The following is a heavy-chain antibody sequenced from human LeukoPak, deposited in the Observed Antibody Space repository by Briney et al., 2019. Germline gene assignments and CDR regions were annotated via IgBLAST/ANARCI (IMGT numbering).Heavy chain of an antibody. CDR2: IWYDGSNK. V-gene: IGHV3-33*01. CDR1: GFTFSSYG. Sequence: PGRSLRLSCAASGFTFSSYGMHWVRQAPGKGLEWVAVIWYDGSNKYYADSVKGRFTISRDNSKNTLYLQMNSLRAEDTAVYYCARERDLGRDSNLYYYYGMDVWGQGTTVTVSS. J-gene: IGHJ6*02. CDR3: ARERDLGRDSNLYYYYGMDV. D-gene: IGHD4-11*01.